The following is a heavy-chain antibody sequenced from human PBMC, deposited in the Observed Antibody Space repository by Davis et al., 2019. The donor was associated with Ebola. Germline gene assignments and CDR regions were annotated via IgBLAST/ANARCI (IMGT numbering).Heavy chain of an antibody. J-gene: IGHJ5*02. V-gene: IGHV3-21*01. Sequence: SAKGRFTISRDNAKNSLYLQMNSLRAEDTAVYYCTIHGMAWGQGTLVTVSS. CDR3: TIHGMA. D-gene: IGHD2-2*02.